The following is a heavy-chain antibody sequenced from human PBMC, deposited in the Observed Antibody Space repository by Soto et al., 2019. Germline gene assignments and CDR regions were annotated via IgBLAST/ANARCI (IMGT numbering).Heavy chain of an antibody. J-gene: IGHJ5*02. Sequence: ASGKVSCKASAFSFTTYHIYWVRQAPGQGLEWMGLINPDAGATNYAQRFQGRLRLTRDTSTSTVYMELRSLRFDDTAVYYCARGDIVLVPASEGNWFDPWGQGTLVTVS. D-gene: IGHD2-2*01. CDR2: INPDAGAT. CDR3: ARGDIVLVPASEGNWFDP. V-gene: IGHV1-46*01. CDR1: AFSFTTYH.